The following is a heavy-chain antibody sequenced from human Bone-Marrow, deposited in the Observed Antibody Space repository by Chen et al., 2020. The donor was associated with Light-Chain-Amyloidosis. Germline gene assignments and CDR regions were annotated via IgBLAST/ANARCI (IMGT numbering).Heavy chain of an antibody. J-gene: IGHJ4*02. D-gene: IGHD5-12*01. CDR1: GYTFPNYW. CDR3: ARRRDGYNFDY. CDR2: IYPDDSDA. Sequence: VKKPGESLKISCKGSGYTFPNYWIGWVRQMPGKGLEWMGVIYPDDSDARYSPSFECQVTISADKSITTAYLQWRSLKASDTAMYYCARRRDGYNFDYWGQGTLVTVSS. V-gene: IGHV5-51*01.